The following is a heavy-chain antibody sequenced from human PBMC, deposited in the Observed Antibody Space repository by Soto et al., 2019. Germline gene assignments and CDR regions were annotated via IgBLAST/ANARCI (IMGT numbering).Heavy chain of an antibody. V-gene: IGHV4-4*02. CDR2: IYHSGST. CDR3: ARGYCSGGSCCVYYGMDV. J-gene: IGHJ6*02. Sequence: ETLSLTCAVSGGSISSSNWWRWVRQPPGKGLEWIGEIYHSGSTNYNPSLKSRVTISVDKSKNQFSLRLSSVTAADTAVYYCARGYCSGGSCCVYYGMDVWGQGTTVTVSS. D-gene: IGHD2-15*01. CDR1: GGSISSSNW.